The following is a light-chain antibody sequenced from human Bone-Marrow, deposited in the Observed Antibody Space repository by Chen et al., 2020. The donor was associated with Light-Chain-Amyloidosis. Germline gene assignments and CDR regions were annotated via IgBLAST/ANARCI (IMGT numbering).Light chain of an antibody. CDR1: SGSIATNY. J-gene: IGLJ3*02. Sequence: NFMLTQPHPVSESPGKTVIISCTRSSGSIATNYVQWYQQRPGSSPTTVIYEDDQRPSGVLDRFSGSIDRSSNSASLTISGLKTEDEADYYCQSYQGSSQGVFGGGTKLTVL. CDR2: EDD. CDR3: QSYQGSSQGV. V-gene: IGLV6-57*01.